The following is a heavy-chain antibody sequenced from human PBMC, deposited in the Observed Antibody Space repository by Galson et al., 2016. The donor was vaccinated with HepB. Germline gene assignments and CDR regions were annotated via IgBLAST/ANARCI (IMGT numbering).Heavy chain of an antibody. CDR3: ARAAGGVMGSYYFDY. Sequence: SLRLSCAASDFSFRSYAMAWVRQAPGKGLEWVSTITGGAGTTLYADSVKGRFSISRDNSKNTLHLQITGRRAEDTAVYYCARAAGGVMGSYYFDYWGQGTLVTVSS. V-gene: IGHV3-23*01. D-gene: IGHD3-16*01. J-gene: IGHJ4*02. CDR1: DFSFRSYA. CDR2: ITGGAGTT.